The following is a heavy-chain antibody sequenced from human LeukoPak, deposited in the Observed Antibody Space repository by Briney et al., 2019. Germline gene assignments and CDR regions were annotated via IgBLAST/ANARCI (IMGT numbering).Heavy chain of an antibody. Sequence: GGSLRLSCAASGFTFSSYAMSWVRQAPGKGLEWVSAISGSGGSTYYADSVKGRFTISRDNSKNTLYLQMNSLRAEDTAVYFCAEGIVMVPAAYDYWGQGTLVSISS. CDR1: GFTFSSYA. J-gene: IGHJ4*02. D-gene: IGHD2-2*01. V-gene: IGHV3-23*01. CDR2: ISGSGGST. CDR3: AEGIVMVPAAYDY.